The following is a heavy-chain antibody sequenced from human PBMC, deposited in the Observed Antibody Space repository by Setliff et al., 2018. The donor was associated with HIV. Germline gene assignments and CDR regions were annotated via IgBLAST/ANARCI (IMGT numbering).Heavy chain of an antibody. D-gene: IGHD6-19*01. CDR1: GDSLSSGTYY. CDR3: ARANLYSSGPLDY. CDR2: VSYSGST. J-gene: IGHJ4*02. Sequence: SETLSLTCSVAGDSLSSGTYYWGWIRQPPGKGLEWIGSVSYSGSTLYNPSLKSRVAISVDTSKNQFSLRLTFLAAADTAVYFCARANLYSSGPLDYWGQGRLVTVSS. V-gene: IGHV4-39*07.